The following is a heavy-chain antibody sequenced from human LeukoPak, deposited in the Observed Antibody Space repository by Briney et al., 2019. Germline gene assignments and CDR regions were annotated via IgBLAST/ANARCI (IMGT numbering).Heavy chain of an antibody. Sequence: SETLSLTCGVSGGSLSGYFWTWIRQPPGKGLECIGEINHSGRTDYNPSLKSRVTISVDTSKNQFSLRLSTVTAADTAVYYCARGVIGGNWFDPWGQGTLVTVSS. CDR1: GGSLSGYF. V-gene: IGHV4-34*01. J-gene: IGHJ5*02. CDR3: ARGVIGGNWFDP. CDR2: INHSGRT. D-gene: IGHD4-23*01.